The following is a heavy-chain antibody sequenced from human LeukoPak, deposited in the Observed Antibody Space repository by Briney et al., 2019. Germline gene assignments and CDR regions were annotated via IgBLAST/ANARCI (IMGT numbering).Heavy chain of an antibody. J-gene: IGHJ4*02. D-gene: IGHD2/OR15-2a*01. CDR3: VSFYETY. V-gene: IGHV3-74*01. Sequence: GGSLRLSCAASGNYWMHRVRQAPGKGLVWVSHINSDGSWTSYADSVKGRFTISKDNAKNTVYLQMNSLRAEDTAVYYCVSFYETYWGRGTLVTVSS. CDR2: INSDGSWT. CDR1: GNYW.